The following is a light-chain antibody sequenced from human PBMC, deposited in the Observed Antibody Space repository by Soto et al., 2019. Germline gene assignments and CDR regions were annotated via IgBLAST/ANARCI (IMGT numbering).Light chain of an antibody. CDR3: SSYTSSSTQV. Sequence: QCALTQPASVSGSPGQSSTISCTGTSSDVGGYNYVSWYQQHPGKAPKLMIYDVSNRPSGVSNRFSGSKSGNTASLTISGLQAEDEADYYCSSYTSSSTQVFGTGTKLTVL. CDR1: SSDVGGYNY. J-gene: IGLJ1*01. CDR2: DVS. V-gene: IGLV2-14*01.